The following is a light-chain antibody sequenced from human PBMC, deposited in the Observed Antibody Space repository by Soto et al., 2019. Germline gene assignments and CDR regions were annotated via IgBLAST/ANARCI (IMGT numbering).Light chain of an antibody. CDR1: QDIYNY. CDR2: DAS. CDR3: QKHASE. Sequence: DIQMTQSPSSLSASVGDRVTITCRASQDIYNYVAWYQQKPGKLPTLLIYDASTLQSGVPSRFSGSGYGTDFTLTISSLQPEDVATYYCQKHASEFGQGTKVDIK. J-gene: IGKJ1*01. V-gene: IGKV1-27*01.